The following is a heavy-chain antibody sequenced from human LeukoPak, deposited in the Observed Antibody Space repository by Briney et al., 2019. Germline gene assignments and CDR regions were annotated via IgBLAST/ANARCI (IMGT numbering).Heavy chain of an antibody. V-gene: IGHV4-59*01. CDR2: IYYSGST. J-gene: IGHJ4*01. D-gene: IGHD4-17*01. CDR1: GGSIRSYY. CDR3: ARLQATVTIHAYFDY. Sequence: SETLSLTCTVSGGSIRSYYWSWIRQPPGKGLEWIGYIYYSGSTNYNPSLKSRVAISVDTSKNQFSLKLDSVTAADTAVYYCARLQATVTIHAYFDYWGQGTLVTVSS.